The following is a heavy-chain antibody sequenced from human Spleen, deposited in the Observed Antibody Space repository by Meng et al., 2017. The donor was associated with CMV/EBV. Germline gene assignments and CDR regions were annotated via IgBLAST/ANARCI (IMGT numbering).Heavy chain of an antibody. D-gene: IGHD2-2*01. Sequence: GESLKISCAASGFTFRTFSMSWVRQAPGKGLEWVANIQQAGNEKFYVDSVKGRFTISRDNSKNSLFLQMNSLRAEDTAMYYCARQAVPAGEFDYWGQGTLVTVSS. CDR2: IQQAGNEK. CDR1: GFTFRTFS. J-gene: IGHJ4*02. CDR3: ARQAVPAGEFDY. V-gene: IGHV3-7*01.